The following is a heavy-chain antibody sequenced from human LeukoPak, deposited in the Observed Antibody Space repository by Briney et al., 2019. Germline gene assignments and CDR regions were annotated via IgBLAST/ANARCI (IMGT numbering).Heavy chain of an antibody. Sequence: PGGSLRLSCAASGFTFSSYSMTWVRQTPGKGLEWLGSIYYSGITHYNPSLKSRLTIYVDTSRNQFSLHLFSVTAADTAVFYCARSDYYDYRQIDYWGQGTLVTVSS. CDR2: IYYSGIT. D-gene: IGHD3-16*01. V-gene: IGHV4-39*01. CDR1: GFTFSSYSMT. CDR3: ARSDYYDYRQIDY. J-gene: IGHJ4*02.